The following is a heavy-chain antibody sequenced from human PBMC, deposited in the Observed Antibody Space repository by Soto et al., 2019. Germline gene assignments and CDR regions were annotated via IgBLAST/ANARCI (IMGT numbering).Heavy chain of an antibody. V-gene: IGHV3-33*08. Sequence: TGGSLRLSCAASGFTVSSTYMSWVRQAPGKGLEWVAIIYPDGTTQYYGDSVKGRFIISRDNSKSTLYVQMNSLRVEDTAVYLCARDVGSSSWHALDIWGQGTMVTVSS. CDR2: IYPDGTTQ. CDR1: GFTVSSTY. D-gene: IGHD6-13*01. J-gene: IGHJ3*02. CDR3: ARDVGSSSWHALDI.